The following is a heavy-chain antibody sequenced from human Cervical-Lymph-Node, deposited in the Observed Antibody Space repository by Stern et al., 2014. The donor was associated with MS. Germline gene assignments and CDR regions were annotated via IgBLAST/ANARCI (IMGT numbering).Heavy chain of an antibody. CDR2: INTYNRNT. CDR1: GYIFTSYG. V-gene: IGHV1-18*01. CDR3: AISDYPYYYYSMDV. J-gene: IGHJ6*02. Sequence: VQLVESGAEVKKPGDSVTGSCKASGYIFTSYGISWVRQAPGQGIEWMGWINTYNRNTTYAQKLQGRVTLTTDTSTRTAYMELRSLRSDDTAVYYCAISDYPYYYYSMDVWGQGTTVTVSS. D-gene: IGHD4-17*01.